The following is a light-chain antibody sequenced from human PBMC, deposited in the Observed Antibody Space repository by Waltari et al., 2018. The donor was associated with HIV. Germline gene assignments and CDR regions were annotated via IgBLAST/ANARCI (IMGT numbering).Light chain of an antibody. J-gene: IGLJ2*01. CDR1: NSNIGGHA. V-gene: IGLV1-44*01. Sequence: QSVLTQPPSASGVSEENVTLSCSGGNSNIGGHAVSWYQHLPGTATKRLVYSDDQKPSGLPDRFSGSKSGTSASLAITVLHPDDEANYYCAAWDDTLNGVIFGGGTKLTV. CDR2: SDD. CDR3: AAWDDTLNGVI.